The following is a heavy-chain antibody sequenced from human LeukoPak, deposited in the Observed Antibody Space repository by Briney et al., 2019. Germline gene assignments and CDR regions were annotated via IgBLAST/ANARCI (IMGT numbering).Heavy chain of an antibody. CDR3: ASAGPAVPGVFDI. CDR2: IWYDRNNK. Sequence: GGSLRLSCAASGFTFSSYDMHWVRQAPGKGLECVAVIWYDRNNKYYADSVKGRFTISRDNSKNTLYLQMNSLRGEDTALYYCASAGPAVPGVFDIWGLGTMVTVSS. V-gene: IGHV3-33*01. D-gene: IGHD6-19*01. CDR1: GFTFSSYD. J-gene: IGHJ3*02.